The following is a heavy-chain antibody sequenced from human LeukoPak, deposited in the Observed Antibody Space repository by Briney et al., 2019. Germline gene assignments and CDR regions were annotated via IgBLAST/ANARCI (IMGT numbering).Heavy chain of an antibody. CDR2: INPNSGGT. D-gene: IGHD2-15*01. Sequence: GASVKVSCKASGYTFTGYYMHWVRQAPGPGLEWMGRINPNSGGTNYAQKFQGRVTMTRDTSISTAYMELSRLRSDDTAVYYCARDPSGGWFPASFGFDIWVQGTMVTVSS. V-gene: IGHV1-2*06. J-gene: IGHJ3*02. CDR1: GYTFTGYY. CDR3: ARDPSGGWFPASFGFDI.